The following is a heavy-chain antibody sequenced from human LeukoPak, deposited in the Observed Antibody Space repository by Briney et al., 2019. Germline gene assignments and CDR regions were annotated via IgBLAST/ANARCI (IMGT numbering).Heavy chain of an antibody. J-gene: IGHJ6*03. CDR1: GGSISSSSYY. CDR3: ARGGRQKLVRSYYMDV. Sequence: SETLSLTCTVSGGSISSSSYYWGWIRQPPGKGLEWVAEINHSGSTNYNPSLKSRVTISGDTSKNQFSLKLSSVTAADTAKYYCARGGRQKLVRSYYMDVWGKGTTVTVSS. V-gene: IGHV4-39*07. CDR2: INHSGST. D-gene: IGHD6-13*01.